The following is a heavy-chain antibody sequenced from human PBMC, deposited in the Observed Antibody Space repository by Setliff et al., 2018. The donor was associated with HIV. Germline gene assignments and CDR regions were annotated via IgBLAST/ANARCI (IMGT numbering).Heavy chain of an antibody. Sequence: GGSLRLSCAASGFTFSDYYMSWIRQAPGKGLEWVSYISSSSSYTNYADSVKGRFTISRDNAKNSLYLQMNSLRAEDTAVYYCAPPPRGGPGFSYWGQGTLVTVSS. CDR2: ISSSSSYT. CDR1: GFTFSDYY. CDR3: APPPRGGPGFSY. V-gene: IGHV3-11*03. J-gene: IGHJ4*02. D-gene: IGHD3-10*01.